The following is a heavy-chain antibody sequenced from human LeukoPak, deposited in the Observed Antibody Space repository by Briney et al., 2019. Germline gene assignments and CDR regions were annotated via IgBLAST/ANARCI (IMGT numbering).Heavy chain of an antibody. CDR3: ARGRGS. CDR1: GGSFNNYY. CDR2: ISHSGDT. V-gene: IGHV4-34*01. Sequence: PSETLSLTCAVFGGSFNNYYWSWLRQPPGKGLEWIGEISHSGDTNYNPSLKSRVTMSLDTSKNQFSLKLSSVTAADSAVYYCARGRGSWGQGTLVTVSS. J-gene: IGHJ5*02.